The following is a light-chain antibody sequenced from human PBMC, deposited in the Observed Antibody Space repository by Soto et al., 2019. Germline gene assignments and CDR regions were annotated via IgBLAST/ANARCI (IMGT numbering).Light chain of an antibody. CDR1: SSDVGGYNY. J-gene: IGLJ3*02. CDR2: EVS. V-gene: IGLV2-8*01. CDR3: NSYAGSNNWV. Sequence: QSALTQPPSASGSPGQSVTISCTGTSSDVGGYNYVSWYQQHPGKAPKLMIYEVSKRPSGVPDRFSGSKSGNTASLTVSGLQAEDEADYYCNSYAGSNNWVFGGGTKLPGL.